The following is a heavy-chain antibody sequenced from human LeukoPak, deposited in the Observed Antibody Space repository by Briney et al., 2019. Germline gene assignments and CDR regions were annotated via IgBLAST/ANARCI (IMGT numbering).Heavy chain of an antibody. D-gene: IGHD7-27*01. Sequence: SETLSLTCNVSAGSISSSSYYWGWIRQSPGKGLEWIGDIYYSGRTYNKNPSLESRVTISIDTSKNQFSLKLSSVSAADTAIYYCASVGKLGYYFDFWGQGTLVTVSS. CDR2: IYYSGRT. J-gene: IGHJ4*02. CDR3: ASVGKLGYYFDF. CDR1: AGSISSSSYY. V-gene: IGHV4-39*01.